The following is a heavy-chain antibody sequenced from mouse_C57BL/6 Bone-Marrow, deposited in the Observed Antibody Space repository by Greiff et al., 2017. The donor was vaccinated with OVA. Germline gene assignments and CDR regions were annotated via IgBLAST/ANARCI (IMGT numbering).Heavy chain of an antibody. D-gene: IGHD1-1*01. V-gene: IGHV1-64*01. CDR3: ARSLLLRDY. Sequence: QVQLKQPGAELVKPGASVKLSCKASGYTFTSYWMHWVKQRPGQGLEWIGMIHPNSGSTNYNEKFKSKATLTVDKSSSTAYMQLGSLTSEDSAVYYCARSLLLRDYWGQGTTLTVSS. J-gene: IGHJ2*01. CDR2: IHPNSGST. CDR1: GYTFTSYW.